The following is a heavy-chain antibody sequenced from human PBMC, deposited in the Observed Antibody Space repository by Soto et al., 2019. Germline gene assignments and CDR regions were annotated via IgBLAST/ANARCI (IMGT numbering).Heavy chain of an antibody. D-gene: IGHD2-15*01. CDR1: GGSISSSSYY. J-gene: IGHJ6*02. Sequence: SETLSLTCTVSGGSISSSSYYWGWIRQPPGKGLEWIGSIYYSGSTYYNPSLKSRVTISVDTSKNQFSLKLSSVTAADTAVYYCARHSQTSLAGPRGGMDVWGQGTTVTVSS. V-gene: IGHV4-39*01. CDR2: IYYSGST. CDR3: ARHSQTSLAGPRGGMDV.